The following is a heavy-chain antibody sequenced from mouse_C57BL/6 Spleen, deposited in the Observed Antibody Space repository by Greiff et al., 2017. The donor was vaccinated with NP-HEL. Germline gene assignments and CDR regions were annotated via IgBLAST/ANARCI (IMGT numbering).Heavy chain of an antibody. CDR2: IYPRSGNT. CDR3: ARRDYYYGSLYAMDY. V-gene: IGHV1-81*01. Sequence: QVQLQQSGAELARPGASVKLSCKASGYTFTSYGISWVKQRTGQGLEWIGEIYPRSGNTYYNEKFKGKATLTADKSSSTAYMELRSLTSEDSAVYFCARRDYYYGSLYAMDYWGQGTSGTVSS. J-gene: IGHJ4*01. D-gene: IGHD1-1*01. CDR1: GYTFTSYG.